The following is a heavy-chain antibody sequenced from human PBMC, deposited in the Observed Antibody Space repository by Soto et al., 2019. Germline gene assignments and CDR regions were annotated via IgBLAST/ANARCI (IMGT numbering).Heavy chain of an antibody. Sequence: SQTLSLTCTVSGGSVSSGSYYCSWIRQPPGKGLEWIGYIYYSGSTNYNPSLKSRVTISVDTSKNQFSLKLSSVTTADTAVYYCARDRYYDFWSGLNWFDPWGQGTLVTVSS. CDR3: ARDRYYDFWSGLNWFDP. D-gene: IGHD3-3*01. V-gene: IGHV4-61*01. J-gene: IGHJ5*02. CDR2: IYYSGST. CDR1: GGSVSSGSYY.